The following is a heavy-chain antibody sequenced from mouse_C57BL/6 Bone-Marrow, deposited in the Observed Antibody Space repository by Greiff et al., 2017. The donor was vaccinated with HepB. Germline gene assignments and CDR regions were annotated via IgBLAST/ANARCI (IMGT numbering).Heavy chain of an antibody. CDR1: GYTFTSYG. V-gene: IGHV1-81*01. D-gene: IGHD1-1*01. Sequence: QVHVKQSGAELARPGASVKLSCKASGYTFTSYGISWVKQRTGQGLEWIGEIYPRSGNTYYNEKFKGKATLTADKSSSKAYMELRSLTSEDSAVYFCARKGYYYGSSYVFAYWGQVTLVTVSA. J-gene: IGHJ3*01. CDR3: ARKGYYYGSSYVFAY. CDR2: IYPRSGNT.